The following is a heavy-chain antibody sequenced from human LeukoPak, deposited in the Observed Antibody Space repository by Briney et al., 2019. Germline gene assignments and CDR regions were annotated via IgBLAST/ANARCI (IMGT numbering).Heavy chain of an antibody. Sequence: GGSLRLSCAASGFTFSGHAMHWLRQVPGKGLQWVLGISHDGDNEYYPDSVKGRFIVSRDNSKNTLSLEMNSLRAEDTGLYYCARVGSGPLRNYYDYWGQGTPVTVSS. J-gene: IGHJ4*02. V-gene: IGHV3-30-3*01. CDR3: ARVGSGPLRNYYDY. CDR2: ISHDGDNE. D-gene: IGHD3-3*01. CDR1: GFTFSGHA.